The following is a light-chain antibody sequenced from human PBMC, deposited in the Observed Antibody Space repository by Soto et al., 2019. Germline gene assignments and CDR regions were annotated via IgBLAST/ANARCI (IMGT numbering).Light chain of an antibody. J-gene: IGKJ5*01. CDR2: AAS. CDR1: RDIGNY. CDR3: KQYDSYPVT. V-gene: IGKV1-16*01. Sequence: DIQMTQSPPSLSASVGDRVSLSCRASRDIGNYLAWFQHTPGSAPKSLIYAASTLQTGVPSRFSGSGSGTDFTLTISSLQPEDFAIYYCKQYDSYPVTFGQGTRLEMK.